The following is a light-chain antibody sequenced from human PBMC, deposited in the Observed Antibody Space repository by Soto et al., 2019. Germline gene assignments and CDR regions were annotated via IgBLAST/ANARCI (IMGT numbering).Light chain of an antibody. Sequence: EIVLTQSPATLSLSPGDRAPLSCRASQSVSSYLAWYQQKPGQAPRLLIYDVSNRATGIPARFSGSGSGTDFTLTITSLEPEDFAVYYCQQRSNWPSTFGGGTKVEIK. CDR1: QSVSSY. J-gene: IGKJ4*01. V-gene: IGKV3-11*01. CDR2: DVS. CDR3: QQRSNWPST.